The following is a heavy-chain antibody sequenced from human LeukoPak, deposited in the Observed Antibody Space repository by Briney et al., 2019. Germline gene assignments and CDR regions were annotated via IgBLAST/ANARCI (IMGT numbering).Heavy chain of an antibody. CDR2: IYSGGST. J-gene: IGHJ6*02. CDR3: ARDRARYCSSTSCYLYHGMDV. CDR1: GFTVSSNY. V-gene: IGHV3-53*01. Sequence: GGSLRLSCAASGFTVSSNYMSWVRQAPGKGLEWVAVIYSGGSTYYADSVKGRFTISRDNSKNTLYLQMNSMRAEDTAVYYCARDRARYCSSTSCYLYHGMDVWGQGTTATVSS. D-gene: IGHD2-2*01.